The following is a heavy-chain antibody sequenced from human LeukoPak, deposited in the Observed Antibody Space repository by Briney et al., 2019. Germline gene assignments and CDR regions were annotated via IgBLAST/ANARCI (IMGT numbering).Heavy chain of an antibody. D-gene: IGHD6-13*01. Sequence: SETLSLTCTVSGGSISSSSYYWGWIRQPPGKGLEWIGSIYYSGSTYYNPSLKSRVTISVDTSKNQLSLKLSSVTAADTAVYYCATGYSSSWPAFDYWGQGTLVTASS. J-gene: IGHJ4*02. CDR1: GGSISSSSYY. V-gene: IGHV4-39*07. CDR3: ATGYSSSWPAFDY. CDR2: IYYSGST.